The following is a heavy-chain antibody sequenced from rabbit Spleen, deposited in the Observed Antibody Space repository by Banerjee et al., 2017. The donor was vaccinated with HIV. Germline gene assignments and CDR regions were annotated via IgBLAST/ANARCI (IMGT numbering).Heavy chain of an antibody. CDR1: GFSFSSSYW. D-gene: IGHD1-1*01. J-gene: IGHJ2*01. Sequence: QEQLVESGGGLVQPGASLTLTCTASGFSFSSSYWICWVRQAPGKGLEWIGCVDAGSRGSTGYASWVKGRFTISKTSSTTVTLQMTSLTAADTATYFCARNYVNAFDPWGPGTLVTVS. CDR2: VDAGSRGST. V-gene: IGHV1S45*01. CDR3: ARNYVNAFDP.